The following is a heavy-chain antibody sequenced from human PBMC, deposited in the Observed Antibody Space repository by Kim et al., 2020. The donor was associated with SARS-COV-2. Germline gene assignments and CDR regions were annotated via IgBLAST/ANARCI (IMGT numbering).Heavy chain of an antibody. J-gene: IGHJ4*02. CDR2: IYPGDSDT. CDR3: ARHVDYGDLDY. CDR1: GYRFTNYW. D-gene: IGHD4-17*01. Sequence: GESLKISCKGSGYRFTNYWIAWVRQMPGKGLEWMGIIYPGDSDTRYSPSFQGQVTISADKSISPAYLQWSSLKASDTAMYYCARHVDYGDLDYWGQGTLVTVSS. V-gene: IGHV5-51*01.